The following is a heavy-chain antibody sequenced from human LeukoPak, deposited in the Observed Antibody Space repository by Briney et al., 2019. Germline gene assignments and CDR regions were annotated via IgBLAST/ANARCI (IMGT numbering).Heavy chain of an antibody. Sequence: PGGSLRLSCAASGFTVSSYSMTWVRQAPGKGLEWVSSISSSSRYIYYADSMKGRFTISRDNAKNSLFLQMNSLRAEDTAVYYCARVAEAAAFDYGGQGTLVTVSS. CDR2: ISSSSRYI. V-gene: IGHV3-21*01. CDR3: ARVAEAAAFDY. J-gene: IGHJ4*02. CDR1: GFTVSSYS. D-gene: IGHD6-13*01.